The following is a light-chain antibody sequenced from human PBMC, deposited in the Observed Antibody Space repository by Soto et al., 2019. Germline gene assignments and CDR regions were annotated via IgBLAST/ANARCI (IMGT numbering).Light chain of an antibody. CDR2: DVN. Sequence: QSALTQPASVSGSPGQSITISCTGTSNDIGNYDYVSWFQHHPGKAPKLMIYDVNHRPSGVSDRFSGSKSGNTASLTISGLQADDESDYYCSSYTTAGVIFGGGTQLTVL. J-gene: IGLJ2*01. CDR3: SSYTTAGVI. CDR1: SNDIGNYDY. V-gene: IGLV2-14*03.